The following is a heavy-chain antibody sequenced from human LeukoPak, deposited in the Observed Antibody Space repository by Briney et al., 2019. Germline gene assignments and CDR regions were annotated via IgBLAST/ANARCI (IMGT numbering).Heavy chain of an antibody. CDR1: GFTFSSYN. Sequence: GGSLRLSCAASGFTFSSYNMNWVRQAPGKGLEWVAVISYDGSNKYYADSVKGRFTISRDNSKNTLYLQMNSLRAEDTAFYHCARVKGEGAHFDYWGQGTLVTVSS. J-gene: IGHJ4*02. CDR2: ISYDGSNK. D-gene: IGHD1-26*01. V-gene: IGHV3-30*03. CDR3: ARVKGEGAHFDY.